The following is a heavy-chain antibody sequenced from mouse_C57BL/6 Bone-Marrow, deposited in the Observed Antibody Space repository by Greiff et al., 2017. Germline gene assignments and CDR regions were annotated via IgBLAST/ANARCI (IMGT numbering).Heavy chain of an antibody. V-gene: IGHV1-4*01. Sequence: VQRVESGAELARPGASVKMSCKASGYTFTSYTMHWVKQRPGQGLEWIGYINPSSGYTKYNQKFKDKATLTADKSSSTAYMQLSSLTSEDSAVYFCSRNGYPYWYFDVWGTGTSVTVSS. D-gene: IGHD2-2*01. CDR3: SRNGYPYWYFDV. J-gene: IGHJ1*03. CDR1: GYTFTSYT. CDR2: INPSSGYT.